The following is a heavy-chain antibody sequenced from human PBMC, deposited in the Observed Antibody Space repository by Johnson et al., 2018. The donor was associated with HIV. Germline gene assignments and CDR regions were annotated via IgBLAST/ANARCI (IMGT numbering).Heavy chain of an antibody. CDR1: GFTFSSYD. Sequence: VQLVESGGGLVQPGGSLRLSCAASGFTFSSYDMHWVRQATGKGLEWVSAIGTAGDTYYPGSVKGRYTISRENAKNSLYLQMNSLRAGDTAVYYRARNCSGSYGDAFDIWGQGTLVTVSS. V-gene: IGHV3-13*01. CDR2: IGTAGDT. CDR3: ARNCSGSYGDAFDI. J-gene: IGHJ3*02. D-gene: IGHD1-26*01.